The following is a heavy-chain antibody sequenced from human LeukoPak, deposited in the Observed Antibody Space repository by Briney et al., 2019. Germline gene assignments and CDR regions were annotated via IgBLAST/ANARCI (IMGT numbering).Heavy chain of an antibody. CDR2: IYYSGST. D-gene: IGHD6-13*01. Sequence: SQTLSLTCTVSGGSISSGDYYWSWIRQPPGKGLEWIGYIYYSGSTYYNPSLKSRVTISVDTSKNQFSLKLSSVTAADTAVYYCARDRRVAAAGSVDYWGQGTLVTVSS. V-gene: IGHV4-30-4*08. J-gene: IGHJ4*02. CDR3: ARDRRVAAAGSVDY. CDR1: GGSISSGDYY.